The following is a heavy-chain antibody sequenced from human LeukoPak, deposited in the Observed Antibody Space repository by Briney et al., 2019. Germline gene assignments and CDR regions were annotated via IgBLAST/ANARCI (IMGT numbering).Heavy chain of an antibody. Sequence: GGSLRLSCAASGFTFSSYSMNWVRQAPGKGLEWVSYISSSSSTIYYADSVKGRFTISRDNAKNSLYLQMNSLRSEDTAVYYCARDLGDRGSWYYFDYWGQGTLVTVSS. J-gene: IGHJ4*02. V-gene: IGHV3-48*01. CDR3: ARDLGDRGSWYYFDY. CDR1: GFTFSSYS. D-gene: IGHD6-13*01. CDR2: ISSSSSTI.